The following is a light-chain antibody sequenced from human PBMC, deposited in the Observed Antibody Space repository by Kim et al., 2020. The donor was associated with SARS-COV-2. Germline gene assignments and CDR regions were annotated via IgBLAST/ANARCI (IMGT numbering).Light chain of an antibody. V-gene: IGLV2-14*03. CDR3: SSYTSSNTWV. CDR1: SSDVGCYNY. Sequence: GQSITLSCRGTSSDVGCYNYVFWHQPPPGKAPILMICDGSKRPAGVSHRFSGSKSGNTASLTISGLQAEDEADYYCSSYTSSNTWVFGGGTQLTVL. J-gene: IGLJ3*02. CDR2: DGS.